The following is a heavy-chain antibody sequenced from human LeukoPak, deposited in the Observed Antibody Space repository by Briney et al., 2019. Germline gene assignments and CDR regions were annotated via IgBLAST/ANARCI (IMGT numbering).Heavy chain of an antibody. CDR1: GFFFTSSG. CDR2: IGSDGSKQ. CDR3: ATDGSGTSFPYYFES. Sequence: PGGSLRLSCAASGFFFTSSGMNWVRQAPGKGLEWVTFIGSDGSKQYYADSVKGRFSISRDNSRNTVSLQMHSLRLEDTAVYYCATDGSGTSFPYYFESWGQGTLVTVSS. D-gene: IGHD3-10*01. J-gene: IGHJ4*02. V-gene: IGHV3-30*02.